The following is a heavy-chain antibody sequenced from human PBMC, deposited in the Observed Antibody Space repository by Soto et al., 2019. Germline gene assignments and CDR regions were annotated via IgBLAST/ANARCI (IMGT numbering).Heavy chain of an antibody. CDR2: IYYSGRT. CDR1: GGSIRDYF. CDR3: ARVGGDDFGDSGGFDY. V-gene: IGHV4-59*01. J-gene: IGHJ4*02. D-gene: IGHD4-17*01. Sequence: QVQLQESGPGLVKTSETLSLTCTVSGGSIRDYFWTWIRQPPGKGLEWIGYIYYSGRTNYNPSLKSRFSISVDTSKNHFSLQLRSVTAADTAVYYCARVGGDDFGDSGGFDYWGQGTLVTVSS.